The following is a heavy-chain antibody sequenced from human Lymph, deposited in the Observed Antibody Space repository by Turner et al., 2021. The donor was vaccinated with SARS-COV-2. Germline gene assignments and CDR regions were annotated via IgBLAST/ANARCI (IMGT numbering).Heavy chain of an antibody. Sequence: QVQLVQSGAEVKKPGASVKVSCKASGYTFTGYYIHWVRQAPGQGLEWMGWINPNSGGTNYAQRCQGSVTMTRDTSLSTAYMQLSMLRSDDTAVYYCARSRDLQSMVRGVDPFDYWGQGTLFTVSS. CDR1: GYTFTGYY. V-gene: IGHV1-2*02. D-gene: IGHD3-10*01. CDR3: ARSRDLQSMVRGVDPFDY. CDR2: INPNSGGT. J-gene: IGHJ4*02.